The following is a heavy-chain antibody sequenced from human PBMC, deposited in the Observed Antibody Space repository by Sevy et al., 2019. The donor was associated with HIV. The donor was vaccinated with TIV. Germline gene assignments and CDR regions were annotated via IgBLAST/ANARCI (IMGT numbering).Heavy chain of an antibody. CDR2: ISYDGSNK. CDR3: PRDPGFGGSGYYDNWFDP. D-gene: IGHD3-22*01. J-gene: IGHJ5*02. CDR1: GFTFSSYA. Sequence: GGSLRLSCAASGFTFSSYAMHWVRQAPGKGLEWVAVISYDGSNKYYADSVKGRFTISRDNSKNTLYLQMNSLRAEDTAVYYCPRDPGFGGSGYYDNWFDPWGQGTLVTVSS. V-gene: IGHV3-30*04.